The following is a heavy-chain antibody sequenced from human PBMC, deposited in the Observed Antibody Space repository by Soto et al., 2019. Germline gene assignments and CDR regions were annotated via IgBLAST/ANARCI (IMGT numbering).Heavy chain of an antibody. CDR3: AHSRGVLNTALRYKNYFDP. V-gene: IGHV2-5*08. CDR1: GASIISGEHY. CDR2: IYWDDDK. J-gene: IGHJ5*02. Sequence: TLSLTCTVSGASIISGEHYWSWTRQPPGKALEWLALIYWDDDKRYSASLKNRVTITKDTSKNQVVLTMTNMDAVDTATYYCAHSRGVLNTALRYKNYFDPWGQGTLVTVSS. D-gene: IGHD3-9*01.